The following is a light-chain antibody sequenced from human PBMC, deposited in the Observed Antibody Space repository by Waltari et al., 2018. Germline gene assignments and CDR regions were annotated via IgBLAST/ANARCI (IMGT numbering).Light chain of an antibody. V-gene: IGKV1-39*01. CDR3: QQTYISPIT. Sequence: DIQMTQSPSSLSASVGDRVTLTCRASHDIRNYLNWYQQKPGKAPTLLIYGASSLQRGVPSRFSGSGSGTDFSLTINSLQPEDFALYSCQQTYISPITFGGGTRVQIK. CDR1: HDIRNY. CDR2: GAS. J-gene: IGKJ4*01.